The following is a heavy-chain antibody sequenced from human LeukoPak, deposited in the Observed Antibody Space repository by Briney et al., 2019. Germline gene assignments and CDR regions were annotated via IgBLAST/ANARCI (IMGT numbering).Heavy chain of an antibody. D-gene: IGHD4-17*01. Sequence: GGSLRLSCAASGFTFSSYGMSWVRQDPGKGLERVSAISGSGGSTYYAGSVKGRFTISRDNSKNTLYLQMNSLRAEDTAVYYCAKRDDYGDYLGSFFDYWGQGTLVTVSS. J-gene: IGHJ4*02. CDR2: ISGSGGST. CDR1: GFTFSSYG. V-gene: IGHV3-23*01. CDR3: AKRDDYGDYLGSFFDY.